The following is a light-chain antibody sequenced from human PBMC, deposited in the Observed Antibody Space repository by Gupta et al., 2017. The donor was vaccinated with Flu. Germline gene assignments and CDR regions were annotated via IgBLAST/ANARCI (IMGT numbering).Light chain of an antibody. V-gene: IGLV1-51*02. CDR2: ENS. CDR1: SSNIGNNY. CDR3: GTWDSSLSVVV. J-gene: IGLJ2*01. Sequence: QSVLTQPPSVSAAPGQKVTISCSGSSSNIGNNYVSWYQQLPGTAPKLLIYENSRRPSGIPDRFSGSKSGTSATLGITGLQTGDEADYYCGTWDSSLSVVVIGGGTKLTVL.